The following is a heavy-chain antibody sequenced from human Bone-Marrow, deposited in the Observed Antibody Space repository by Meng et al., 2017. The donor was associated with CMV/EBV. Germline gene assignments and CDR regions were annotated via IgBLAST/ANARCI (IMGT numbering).Heavy chain of an antibody. J-gene: IGHJ4*02. V-gene: IGHV2-5*01. CDR2: IYWNDDK. CDR1: GLSLSPSGVG. D-gene: IGHD6-19*01. CDR3: VHSRSGWCLDY. Sequence: CPFSGLSLSPSGVGVGWIRQPPGKALEWLALIYWNDDKRYSPSLKSRLTITKDTSRNQVVLTMTNMHPVDTATYYCVHSRSGWCLDYWGQGTLVTVSS.